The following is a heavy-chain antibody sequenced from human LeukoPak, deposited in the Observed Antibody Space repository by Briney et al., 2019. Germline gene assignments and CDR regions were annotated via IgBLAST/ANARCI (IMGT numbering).Heavy chain of an antibody. CDR3: AKYGPYDFWSGSIGNLDY. V-gene: IGHV3-23*01. CDR2: ISGSGGST. Sequence: GGSLRLSCAASGFTFSSYAMSWVRQAPGKGLEWVSAISGSGGSTYYADSVKGRFTISRDNSKNTLYLQMNSLRAEDTAVYYCAKYGPYDFWSGSIGNLDYWGQGTLVTVSS. CDR1: GFTFSSYA. J-gene: IGHJ4*02. D-gene: IGHD3-3*01.